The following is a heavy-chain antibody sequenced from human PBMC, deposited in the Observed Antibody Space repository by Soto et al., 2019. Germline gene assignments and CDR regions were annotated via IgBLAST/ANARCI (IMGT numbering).Heavy chain of an antibody. V-gene: IGHV3-66*04. CDR3: ARHGYNYGGGYFDY. D-gene: IGHD5-18*01. CDR1: GVTVSSNY. Sequence: EVQLVESGGGLVQPGGSLRLSCAASGVTVSSNYMSWVRQAPGKGVEWVSVIYSGGSTYYADSVKGRFTISRDNSKNTLYLQMNSLRAEDTAVYYCARHGYNYGGGYFDYWGQGTLVTVSS. J-gene: IGHJ4*02. CDR2: IYSGGST.